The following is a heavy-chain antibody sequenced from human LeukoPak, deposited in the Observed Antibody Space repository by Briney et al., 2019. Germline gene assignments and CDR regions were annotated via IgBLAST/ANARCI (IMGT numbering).Heavy chain of an antibody. CDR3: ARDRAGAVSWVALAP. V-gene: IGHV3-66*03. CDR2: IYGNGTT. CDR1: GFTVSNDY. J-gene: IGHJ5*02. Sequence: GGSLRLSCAASGFTVSNDYMAWVRQAPGRGLEWVSLIYGNGTTFYTDSVKGRFTISRDNFKNTLYLQMSSLRPEDTALYYCARDRAGAVSWVALAPGGQGTLVTVSS. D-gene: IGHD2-8*01.